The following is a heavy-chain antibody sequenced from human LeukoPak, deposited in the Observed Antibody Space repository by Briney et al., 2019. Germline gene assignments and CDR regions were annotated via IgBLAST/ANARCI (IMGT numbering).Heavy chain of an antibody. D-gene: IGHD3-10*01. CDR2: VDCNGRST. CDR3: ARGHGSGSYEAIDY. Sequence: GGSLRLSCAATGFTFDDYGMSWVRQAPRNGLDWVSGVDCNGRSTGYADSVKGRFTISRDNAKNSLYLQMNSLRAEDTALYYCARGHGSGSYEAIDYWGQGTLVTVSS. V-gene: IGHV3-20*04. J-gene: IGHJ4*02. CDR1: GFTFDDYG.